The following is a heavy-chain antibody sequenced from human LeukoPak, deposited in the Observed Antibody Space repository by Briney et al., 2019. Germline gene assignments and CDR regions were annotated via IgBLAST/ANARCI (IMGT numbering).Heavy chain of an antibody. CDR1: GFTFNNYW. CDR2: IKQDGSVK. V-gene: IGHV3-7*01. J-gene: IGHJ4*02. CDR3: ARIGYSSSSNDY. D-gene: IGHD6-6*01. Sequence: GGSLRLSCAASGFTFNNYWMSWVRQAPGKGLEWVANIKQDGSVKHYVDSVKGRFTISRNNAKNSLYLQMNSLRAEDTAVYYCARIGYSSSSNDYWGQGTLVIVSS.